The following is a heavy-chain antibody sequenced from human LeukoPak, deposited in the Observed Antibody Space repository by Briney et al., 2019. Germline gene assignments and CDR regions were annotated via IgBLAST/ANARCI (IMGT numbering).Heavy chain of an antibody. J-gene: IGHJ4*02. CDR3: ARAQPVPVVVPAALPFDY. D-gene: IGHD2-2*01. CDR1: GGSVSSGGYY. V-gene: IGHV4-31*03. CDR2: IYYSGST. Sequence: SQTLSLTCTVSGGSVSSGGYYWSWIRQHPGKGLEWIGYIYYSGSTYYNPSLKSRVTISVDTSKNQFSLKLSSVTAADTAVYYCARAQPVPVVVPAALPFDYWGQGTLVTVSS.